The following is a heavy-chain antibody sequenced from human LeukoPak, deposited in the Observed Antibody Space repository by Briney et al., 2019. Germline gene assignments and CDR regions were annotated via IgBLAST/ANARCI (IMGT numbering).Heavy chain of an antibody. V-gene: IGHV4-4*07. CDR1: GGSISHYY. D-gene: IGHD3-22*01. CDR2: VYSAGST. J-gene: IGHJ4*02. CDR3: ARDLEYYDSTGYRGDYCDF. Sequence: SETLSLTCTVSGGSISHYYWTWIRQPAGKGLEWIGRVYSAGSTNYNPSLQSRLTMSVDTSKNQFSLKLTSVTAADTAVYYCARDLEYYDSTGYRGDYCDFWGRGTLVTVSS.